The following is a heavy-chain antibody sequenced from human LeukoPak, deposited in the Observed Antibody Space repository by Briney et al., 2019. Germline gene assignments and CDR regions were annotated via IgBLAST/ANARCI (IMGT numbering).Heavy chain of an antibody. J-gene: IGHJ4*02. D-gene: IGHD1-26*01. CDR1: GYTFTAYY. V-gene: IGHV1-2*02. CDR3: AMDIVGALCYFDY. CDR2: INPNSGGT. Sequence: GASVKVSCKASGYTFTAYYMHWVRQAPGQGLEWMGWINPNSGGTNYAQKFQGRVTMTRDTSISTAYMELSRLRSDDTAVYYCAMDIVGALCYFDYWGQGTQVTVSS.